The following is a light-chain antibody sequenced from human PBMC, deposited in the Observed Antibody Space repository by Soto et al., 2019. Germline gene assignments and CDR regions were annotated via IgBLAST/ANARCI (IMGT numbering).Light chain of an antibody. CDR1: SSDVGSYNL. CDR2: EVS. V-gene: IGLV2-23*02. J-gene: IGLJ1*01. CDR3: CSYAGSSAPLYV. Sequence: QSVLTQPASVSGSPGQSITISCTGTSSDVGSYNLVSWYQQHPGEAPKLMIYEVSKRPSGVSNRLSGSKSGNTASLTISGLQAEDEADYYCCSYAGSSAPLYVFGTGTKVTVL.